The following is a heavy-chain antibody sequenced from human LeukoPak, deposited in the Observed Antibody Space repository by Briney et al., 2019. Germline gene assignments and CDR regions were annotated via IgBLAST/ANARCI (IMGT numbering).Heavy chain of an antibody. J-gene: IGHJ4*02. CDR3: AKDAYGDYVFDY. CDR2: IYSGGRT. Sequence: PGGSLRLSCAASGFSVSSNYMTWVRQAPGKGLEWVSVIYSGGRTYYADSVKGRFTISRDNSKNTLYLQMNSLRVEDTAVYFCAKDAYGDYVFDYWGQGTLVTVSS. V-gene: IGHV3-53*01. CDR1: GFSVSSNY. D-gene: IGHD4-17*01.